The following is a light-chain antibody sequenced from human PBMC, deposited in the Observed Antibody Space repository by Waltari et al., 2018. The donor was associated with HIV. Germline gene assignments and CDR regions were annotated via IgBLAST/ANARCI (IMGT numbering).Light chain of an antibody. CDR1: SSAIGAYNY. CDR2: DDK. J-gene: IGLJ3*02. Sequence: QSALTQPASVSGSPGQSITISCTGTSSAIGAYNYVSLYHQYPGQAPRLLLHDDKKWPPAVSNRFSGAKSGNTASLTSSGLQSEDEADYWCCSYAGSRSWVFGGGTKVTVL. V-gene: IGLV2-23*01. CDR3: CSYAGSRSWV.